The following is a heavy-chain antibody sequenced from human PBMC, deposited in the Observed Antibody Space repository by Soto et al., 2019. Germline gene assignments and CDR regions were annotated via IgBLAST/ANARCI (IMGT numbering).Heavy chain of an antibody. J-gene: IGHJ6*02. CDR3: ARATNNWNYEGMDV. Sequence: QVQLVESGGGVVQPGRSLRLSCAASGFTFSSYAMHWVRQAPGKGLEWVAVISYDGSNKYYADSVKGRFTISRDNSKNTLYLQMNSLRAEDTDVYYCARATNNWNYEGMDVWGQGTTVTVSS. CDR1: GFTFSSYA. V-gene: IGHV3-30-3*01. CDR2: ISYDGSNK. D-gene: IGHD1-20*01.